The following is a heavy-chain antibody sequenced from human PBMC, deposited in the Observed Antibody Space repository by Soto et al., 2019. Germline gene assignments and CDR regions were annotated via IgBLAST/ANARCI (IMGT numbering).Heavy chain of an antibody. V-gene: IGHV4-39*01. D-gene: IGHD3-22*01. CDR3: ARGRVYNYYDSSGRIDY. J-gene: IGHJ4*02. Sequence: SETLSLTCTVSGGSISSSSYYWGWILHPPGKGLEWIGSIYYSGSTYYNPSLKSRVTISVDTSKNQFSLKLSSVTAADTAVYYCARGRVYNYYDSSGRIDYWGQGTLVTVSS. CDR2: IYYSGST. CDR1: GGSISSSSYY.